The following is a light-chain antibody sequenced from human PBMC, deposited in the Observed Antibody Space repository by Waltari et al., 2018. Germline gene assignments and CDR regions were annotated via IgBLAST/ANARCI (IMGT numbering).Light chain of an antibody. CDR1: QSVLDNSNNRNY. CDR2: WAS. Sequence: DIVMTQSPDSLAVSLGARATINCKSSQSVLDNSNNRNYLSWYQQKSGQPPKVLFYWASSRKSGVPDRFSASGSGANFSLTITSLQAEDMGLYYCQQYSALPYSFGQGTKLEVK. CDR3: QQYSALPYS. V-gene: IGKV4-1*01. J-gene: IGKJ2*03.